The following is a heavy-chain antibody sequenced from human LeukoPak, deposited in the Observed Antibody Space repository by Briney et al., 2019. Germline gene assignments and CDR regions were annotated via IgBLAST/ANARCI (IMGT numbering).Heavy chain of an antibody. V-gene: IGHV4-34*01. D-gene: IGHD3-22*01. CDR2: TNHSGST. CDR3: ASRYCYDSSGHNFDY. Sequence: SETLSLTCAVYGGSFSGYYWSWIRQPPGKGLEWIGETNHSGSTNYNPSLKSRVTISVDTSKNQFSLKLSSVTAADTAVYYCASRYCYDSSGHNFDYWGQGTLVTVSS. J-gene: IGHJ4*02. CDR1: GGSFSGYY.